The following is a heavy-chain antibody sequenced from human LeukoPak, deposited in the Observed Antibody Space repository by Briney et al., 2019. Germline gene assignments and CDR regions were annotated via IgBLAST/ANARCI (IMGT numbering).Heavy chain of an antibody. CDR1: DDSITMYY. CDR3: AREVGATPAYYFDY. V-gene: IGHV4-59*12. Sequence: PSETLSLTCSVSDDSITMYYWTWIRQPPGKGLEWIGYVDHTGSTNFNPSLNGRVSISRDTSKNLFSLKLSSVTAADTAVYYCAREVGATPAYYFDYWGQGTLVTVSS. J-gene: IGHJ4*02. CDR2: VDHTGST. D-gene: IGHD1-26*01.